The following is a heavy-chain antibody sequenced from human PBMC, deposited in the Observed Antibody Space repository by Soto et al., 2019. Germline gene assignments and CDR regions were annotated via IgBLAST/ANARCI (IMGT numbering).Heavy chain of an antibody. V-gene: IGHV3-23*01. CDR3: AKATSSGGSCNDY. CDR1: GFSFSNYA. Sequence: SLRLSCVASGFSFSNYAMNWVRQTPGQGLQWVSALSGSGRSTYYADSVKARFTTSRDNSKNTLYLQMNSLSADDTAIYYCAKATSSGGSCNDYWGQGILVTVSS. D-gene: IGHD2-15*01. CDR2: LSGSGRST. J-gene: IGHJ4*02.